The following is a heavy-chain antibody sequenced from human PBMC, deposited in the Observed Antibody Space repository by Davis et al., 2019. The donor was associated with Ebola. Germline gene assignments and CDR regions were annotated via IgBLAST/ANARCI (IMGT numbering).Heavy chain of an antibody. V-gene: IGHV1-8*01. J-gene: IGHJ6*02. D-gene: IGHD3-3*01. Sequence: ASVKVSCKASGYTFTSYDINWVRQATGQGLEWMGWMNPNSGNTGYAQKFQGRVTMTRNTSISTAYMELSSLRSEDTAVYYCARVDEWTDRHYYYYYGMDVWGQGTTVTVSS. CDR1: GYTFTSYD. CDR3: ARVDEWTDRHYYYYYGMDV. CDR2: MNPNSGNT.